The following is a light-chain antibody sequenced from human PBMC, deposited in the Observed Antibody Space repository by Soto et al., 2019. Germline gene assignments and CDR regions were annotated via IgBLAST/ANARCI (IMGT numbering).Light chain of an antibody. CDR2: DVS. V-gene: IGLV2-14*01. Sequence: QSALTQPASVSGSPGQSITISCTGTSSDVGAYNYVSWYQQHPGKAPKLMIYDVSNRPSGVSNRFSGSKSGNTAPLTISGLQAEDEADYYCTSFTSASTQVFGGGTKLTVL. CDR1: SSDVGAYNY. CDR3: TSFTSASTQV. J-gene: IGLJ2*01.